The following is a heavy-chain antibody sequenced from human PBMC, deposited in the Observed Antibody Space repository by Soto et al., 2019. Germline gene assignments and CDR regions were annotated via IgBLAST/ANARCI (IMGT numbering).Heavy chain of an antibody. CDR3: TRGLGNYWYFDL. CDR2: ISGSGGRA. D-gene: IGHD7-27*01. CDR1: GFTFSSYA. V-gene: IGHV3-23*01. J-gene: IGHJ2*01. Sequence: EVQLLESGGGLVQPGGSLRLSCAASGFTFSSYAMSWVRQAPGKGLEWVSSISGSGGRANYADSVKGRFTISRDNSKNTLYLQMDSLRAEDTAVHYCTRGLGNYWYFDLWGRGTLVTVSS.